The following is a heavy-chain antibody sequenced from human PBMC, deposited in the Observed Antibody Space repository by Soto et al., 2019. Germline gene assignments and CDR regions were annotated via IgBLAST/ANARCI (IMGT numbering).Heavy chain of an antibody. CDR1: GYTFSSYD. Sequence: QVQLVQSGAEVKKPGASVKVSCKASGYTFSSYDISWVRQAPGQGLGWMGWISTYNGNTNYAQKLQGRVTMTTDTAASTAYMELRSLRSEDTAVYSCARGGDVLLWSGEPGGSWFDPWGQGTLVTVSS. D-gene: IGHD3-10*01. CDR3: ARGGDVLLWSGEPGGSWFDP. J-gene: IGHJ5*02. V-gene: IGHV1-18*01. CDR2: ISTYNGNT.